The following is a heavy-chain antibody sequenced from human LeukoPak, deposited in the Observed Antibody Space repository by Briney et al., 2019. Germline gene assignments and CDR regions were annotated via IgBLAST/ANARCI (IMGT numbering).Heavy chain of an antibody. CDR2: IGHNGTT. Sequence: RPSETLSLTCAVYGGSFSDYNWTWIRQPPGKGLEWIGEIGHNGTTNYNPSLKGRVTISLDTSKNQFSLRLTSVTAADAAVYYCASPPGAPPLKRFDHWGQGALVTVPS. J-gene: IGHJ4*02. D-gene: IGHD4/OR15-4a*01. V-gene: IGHV4-34*01. CDR1: GGSFSDYN. CDR3: ASPPGAPPLKRFDH.